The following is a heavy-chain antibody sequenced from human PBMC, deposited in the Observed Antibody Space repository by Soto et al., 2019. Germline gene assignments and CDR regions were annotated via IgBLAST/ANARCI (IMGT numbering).Heavy chain of an antibody. CDR3: ARVVQKDGGLLSNYYYGMDV. CDR1: GGSVSSLYYY. D-gene: IGHD3-10*01. Sequence: QVQLQESAPGLVKPSETLSLTCTVSGGSVSSLYYYWSWIRLPPGKGLEWLGCIYYSGSANYNPSLRSRVTMSVDTAKNHFSLKLSTVTAADTAVYYCARVVQKDGGLLSNYYYGMDVWGQGTTVTVS. V-gene: IGHV4-61*01. CDR2: IYYSGSA. J-gene: IGHJ6*02.